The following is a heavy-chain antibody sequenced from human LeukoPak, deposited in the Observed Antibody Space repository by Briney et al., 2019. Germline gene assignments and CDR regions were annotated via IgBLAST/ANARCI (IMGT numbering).Heavy chain of an antibody. D-gene: IGHD2-15*01. CDR3: ARLYRYCSGGDCYPYYFDN. Sequence: GESLKISCKGSGYSFTSYWIGWVRQMPGKGLEWMGIIYPGDSDVRYNPSFQGQVTISADKSINTAYLQWSSLKASDTAMYYCARLYRYCSGGDCYPYYFDNWGQGTLVTVSS. CDR2: IYPGDSDV. CDR1: GYSFTSYW. V-gene: IGHV5-51*01. J-gene: IGHJ4*02.